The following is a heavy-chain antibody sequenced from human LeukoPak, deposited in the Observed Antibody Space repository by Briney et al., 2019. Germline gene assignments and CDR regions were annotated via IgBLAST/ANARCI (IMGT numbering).Heavy chain of an antibody. V-gene: IGHV3-7*01. CDR3: ARGGTTFEK. Sequence: GGSLRLSCAASGFTFSSAWMSWVRQAPGKGLEWVANIKQDGSERYYVDSVKGRFTISRDNAKNSLYLQMNSLRADDTAVYYCARGGTTFEKWGQGTLVTVSS. CDR1: GFTFSSAW. D-gene: IGHD2/OR15-2a*01. CDR2: IKQDGSER. J-gene: IGHJ4*02.